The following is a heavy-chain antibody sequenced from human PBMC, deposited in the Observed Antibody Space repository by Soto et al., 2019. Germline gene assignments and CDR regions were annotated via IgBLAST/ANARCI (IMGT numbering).Heavy chain of an antibody. V-gene: IGHV3-66*01. Sequence: PWGSLRLSCAASGFTVSSKCKSWVRQAPGKGLEWVSLIQSGGPTYYADSVKGRFTISRDTSENTLHLQMDSLRAEDTAVYYCARDDVLCDGGRCYGLPLDVWGKGTTVTVSS. CDR2: IQSGGPT. J-gene: IGHJ6*04. D-gene: IGHD2-15*01. CDR3: ARDDVLCDGGRCYGLPLDV. CDR1: GFTVSSKC.